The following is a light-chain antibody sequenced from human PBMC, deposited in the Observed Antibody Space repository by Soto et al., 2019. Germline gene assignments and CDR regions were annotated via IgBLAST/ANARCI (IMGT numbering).Light chain of an antibody. J-gene: IGKJ5*01. CDR1: QSVSSSY. V-gene: IGKV3-20*01. CDR2: GAS. Sequence: EIVFTQSPGTLSLSPGERATLSCRAIQSVSSSYLAWYQQKPGQAPRLLIYGASSRATGIPDRFSGSGAGTDFTLTISRLEPEDFAVYYCQQYGSSPRTFGQGTRLDIK. CDR3: QQYGSSPRT.